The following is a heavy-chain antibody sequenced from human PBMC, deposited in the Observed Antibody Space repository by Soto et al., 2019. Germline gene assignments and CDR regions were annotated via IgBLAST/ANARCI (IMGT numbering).Heavy chain of an antibody. CDR1: GYTFTSYG. Sequence: QVQLVQSGAEVKKPGASVKVSCKASGYTFTSYGISWVRQAPGQGLEWMGWISAYNGNTKNAQKLQGRVTMTTDTSTRTAYRELRSLRSDDTAVYYCARDAAIGMNDYWGQGTLVTVSS. CDR3: ARDAAIGMNDY. J-gene: IGHJ4*02. V-gene: IGHV1-18*01. D-gene: IGHD1-20*01. CDR2: ISAYNGNT.